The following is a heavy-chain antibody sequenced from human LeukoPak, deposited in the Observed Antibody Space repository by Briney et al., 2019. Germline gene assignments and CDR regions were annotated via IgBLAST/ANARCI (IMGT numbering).Heavy chain of an antibody. CDR3: ARDLGYGDYH. CDR1: GYTFTSYY. Sequence: SVKVSCKASGYTFTSYYMHWARQAPGQGLEWMGGIIPIFGTANYAQKFQGRVTITADESTSTAYMELSSLRSEDTAVYYCARDLGYGDYHWGQGTLVTVSS. D-gene: IGHD4-17*01. V-gene: IGHV1-69*13. CDR2: IIPIFGTA. J-gene: IGHJ5*02.